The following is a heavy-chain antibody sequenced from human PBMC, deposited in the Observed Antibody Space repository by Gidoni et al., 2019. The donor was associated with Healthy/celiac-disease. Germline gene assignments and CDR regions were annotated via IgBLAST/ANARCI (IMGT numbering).Heavy chain of an antibody. Sequence: QVQLQESGPGLVTLSQSLSLTCTFSVGSISSGRYYWSWIRQHPGKGLEWIGYIYYSGSTYYNPSLKSLVTISVDTSKNQFSLKLSSVTAADTAVYYCARGWGYGVAFDIWGQGTMVTVSS. CDR2: IYYSGST. V-gene: IGHV4-31*01. CDR1: VGSISSGRYY. CDR3: ARGWGYGVAFDI. J-gene: IGHJ3*02. D-gene: IGHD5-12*01.